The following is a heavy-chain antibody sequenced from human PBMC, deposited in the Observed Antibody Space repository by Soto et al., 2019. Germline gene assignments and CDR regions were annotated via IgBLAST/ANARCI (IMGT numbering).Heavy chain of an antibody. Sequence: PVGFLRLSCPAYGLTFSSYGMHWVRPAHGKALESVAVIGYDGGNKYYADSVKGRFTISRDNSKNTLYLQMNSLRAEDTAVYYCARERPASEISGWYRGEYYYYYYGMDVWGQGITGTVS. D-gene: IGHD6-19*01. CDR2: IGYDGGNK. CDR3: ARERPASEISGWYRGEYYYYYYGMDV. CDR1: GLTFSSYG. J-gene: IGHJ6*02. V-gene: IGHV3-33*01.